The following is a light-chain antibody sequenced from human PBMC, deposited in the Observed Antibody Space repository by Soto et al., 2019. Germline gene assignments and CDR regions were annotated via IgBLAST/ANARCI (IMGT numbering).Light chain of an antibody. V-gene: IGKV1-5*03. CDR2: KAS. CDR1: QSISNW. Sequence: DIQMTQSPSTLSASVGDRVTITCRASQSISNWLAWYQQKPGKAPKLLIYKASSLESGVPSRFSGSGSGTEFTLTISSLQPEDFATYYCQQYDTDTWTFGQGTKVEIK. CDR3: QQYDTDTWT. J-gene: IGKJ1*01.